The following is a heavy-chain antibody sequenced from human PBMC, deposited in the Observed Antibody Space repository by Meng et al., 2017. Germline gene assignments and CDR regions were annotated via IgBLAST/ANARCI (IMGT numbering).Heavy chain of an antibody. CDR2: IFHTGNT. CDR1: AASFSSGNC. D-gene: IGHD2-15*01. CDR3: VNYCSGGKCSPNEKTQH. Sequence: QLHESAPGLVKPPGPLSLTCAFSAASFSSGNCLGWVRQPPGDGLEWIGEIFHTGNTNYNPSLQSRVSLSIDKSKSQFSLKVIPVTAADTAVYYCVNYCSGGKCSPNEKTQHWGQGTLVTVSS. J-gene: IGHJ1*01. V-gene: IGHV4-4*03.